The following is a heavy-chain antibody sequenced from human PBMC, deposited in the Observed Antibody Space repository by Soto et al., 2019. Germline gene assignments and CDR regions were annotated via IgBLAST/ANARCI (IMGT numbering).Heavy chain of an antibody. J-gene: IGHJ3*02. CDR2: IFYSGTT. D-gene: IGHD1-26*01. V-gene: IGHV4-59*01. CDR3: ARGRGGTYDAFDI. Sequence: SETLSLTCNVSGGSLTTYFWSWIRQPPGKGLEWIGYIFYSGTTNYNPSLKSRVTMSIDTSRNRFALKLTSLTAADSAVYYCARGRGGTYDAFDIWGQGTMVTV. CDR1: GGSLTTYF.